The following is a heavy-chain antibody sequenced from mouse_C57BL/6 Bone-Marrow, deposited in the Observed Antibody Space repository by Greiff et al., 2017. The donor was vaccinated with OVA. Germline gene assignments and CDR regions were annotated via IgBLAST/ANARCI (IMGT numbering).Heavy chain of an antibody. CDR2: ISNLAYSI. Sequence: EVKLMESGGGLVQPGGSLKLSCAASGFTFSDYGMAWVRQAPRKGPEWVAFISNLAYSIYYADTVTGRFTISRENAKNTLYLEMSSLRSEDTAMYYCARWGDDYDLFDYWGQGTTLTVSS. CDR3: ARWGDDYDLFDY. J-gene: IGHJ2*01. V-gene: IGHV5-15*01. D-gene: IGHD2-4*01. CDR1: GFTFSDYG.